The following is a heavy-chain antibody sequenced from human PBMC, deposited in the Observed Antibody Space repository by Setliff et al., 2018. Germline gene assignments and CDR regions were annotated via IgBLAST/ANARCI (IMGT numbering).Heavy chain of an antibody. CDR3: ANDFTWGSVDY. V-gene: IGHV3-23*01. CDR1: GFTFNNYV. D-gene: IGHD3-16*01. Sequence: GSLRLSCAASGFTFNNYVMSWVRQAPGKGLEWVSGISGSGGSTYYADSVKGRFTISRDNSKNTLYLQMNSLRAEDTAVYYCANDFTWGSVDYWGQGTLVTVSS. CDR2: ISGSGGST. J-gene: IGHJ4*02.